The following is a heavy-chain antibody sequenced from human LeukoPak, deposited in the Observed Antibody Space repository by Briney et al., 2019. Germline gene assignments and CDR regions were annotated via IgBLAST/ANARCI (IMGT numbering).Heavy chain of an antibody. CDR1: GYTFTSYG. D-gene: IGHD2-2*01. V-gene: IGHV1-8*02. J-gene: IGHJ6*02. CDR2: MNPNSGNT. Sequence: GASVKVSCKASGYTFTSYGISWVRQATGQGLEWMGWMNPNSGNTGYAQKFQGRVTMTRNTSISTAYMELSSLRSEDTAVYYCARGRYCSSTSCYHKPMDVWGQGTTVTVSS. CDR3: ARGRYCSSTSCYHKPMDV.